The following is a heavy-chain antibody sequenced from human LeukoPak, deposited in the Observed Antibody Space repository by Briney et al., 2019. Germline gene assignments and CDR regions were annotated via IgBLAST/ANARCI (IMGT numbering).Heavy chain of an antibody. Sequence: PGGSLRLSCAASGFTFSSYSMNWVRQAPGKGLEWVSSISSSSSYIYYADSVKGRFTISRDNAKNSLYLQMNSLRAEDTAVYYCARHDSSGYGGMDVWGQGTTVTVSS. CDR1: GFTFSSYS. CDR2: ISSSSSYI. J-gene: IGHJ6*02. V-gene: IGHV3-21*01. CDR3: ARHDSSGYGGMDV. D-gene: IGHD3-22*01.